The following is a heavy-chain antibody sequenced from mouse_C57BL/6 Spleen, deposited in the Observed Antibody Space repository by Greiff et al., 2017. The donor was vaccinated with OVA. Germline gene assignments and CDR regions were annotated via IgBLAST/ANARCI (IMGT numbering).Heavy chain of an antibody. V-gene: IGHV1-54*01. Sequence: QVQLQQSGAELVRPGTSVKVSCKASGYAFTNYLIEWVKQRPGQGLEWIGVINPGSGGTNYNEKFKGKATLTADKSSSTAYMQLSSLTSEDSAVYFCARGGRGGDYWGQGTTLTVSS. CDR3: ARGGRGGDY. CDR1: GYAFTNYL. D-gene: IGHD3-3*01. CDR2: INPGSGGT. J-gene: IGHJ2*01.